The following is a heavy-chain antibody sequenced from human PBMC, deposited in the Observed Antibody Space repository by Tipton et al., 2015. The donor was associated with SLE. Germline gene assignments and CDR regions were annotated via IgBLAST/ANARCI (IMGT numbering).Heavy chain of an antibody. Sequence: TLSLTCTVSGGSISENFWTWIRQSPGGQLEWLGYTSFSGRSRNNPSLESRVAMSADTSKNQFSLRLSSVTTADTAVYYCARGARGNSYGSDEDFDYWGQGTLVTVSS. J-gene: IGHJ4*02. CDR2: TSFSGRS. V-gene: IGHV4-59*01. CDR3: ARGARGNSYGSDEDFDY. CDR1: GGSISENF. D-gene: IGHD5-18*01.